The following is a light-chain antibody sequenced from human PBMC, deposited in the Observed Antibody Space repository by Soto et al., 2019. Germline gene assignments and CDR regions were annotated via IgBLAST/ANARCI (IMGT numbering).Light chain of an antibody. CDR3: ATWDDSLSGWV. Sequence: QTVVTQPPPASGTPGQRVTISCSGSSSNIGRNTVNWYQQLPGTAPKLLIYSNNQRPSGVPDRFSGSKSGTSASLAISGLQSEDESDYYCATWDDSLSGWVFGGGTKLTVL. CDR1: SSNIGRNT. CDR2: SNN. J-gene: IGLJ3*02. V-gene: IGLV1-44*01.